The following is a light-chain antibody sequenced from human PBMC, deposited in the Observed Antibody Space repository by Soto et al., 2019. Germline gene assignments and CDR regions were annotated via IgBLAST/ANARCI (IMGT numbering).Light chain of an antibody. V-gene: IGKV2-24*01. CDR3: MQASLFPFT. J-gene: IGKJ3*01. Sequence: DIVMTQTPLSSPVTLGQPASISCRSSQSLVHSDGSTYLSWLHQRPGQPPRLLIYKTSIRFSGVPDRFSGSGAGTDFTLSISRLEAEDVGSYYCMQASLFPFTFGPGTTVDIK. CDR2: KTS. CDR1: QSLVHSDGSTY.